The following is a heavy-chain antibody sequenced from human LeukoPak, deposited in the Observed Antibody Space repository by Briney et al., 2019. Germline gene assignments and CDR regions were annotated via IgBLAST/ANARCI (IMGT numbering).Heavy chain of an antibody. V-gene: IGHV4-59*10. Sequence: PSETLSLTCAVYGGSFSGYYWSWIRQPAGKGLEWIGRIYTSGSTNYNPSLKSRVTMSVDTSKNQFSLKLSSVTAADTAVYYCARGFNPDYYDSSGYYLVAFDIWGQGTMVTVSS. CDR2: IYTSGST. J-gene: IGHJ3*02. D-gene: IGHD3-22*01. CDR3: ARGFNPDYYDSSGYYLVAFDI. CDR1: GGSFSGYY.